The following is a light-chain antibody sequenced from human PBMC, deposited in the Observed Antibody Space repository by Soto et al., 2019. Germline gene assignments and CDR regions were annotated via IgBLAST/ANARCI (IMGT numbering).Light chain of an antibody. CDR3: QQRNNWLT. J-gene: IGKJ4*01. Sequence: EIVLTQSPATLSLSPGERATLSCRASQSVSSNNLAWYQQKPGQAPRLLIYDASNRATGIPARFSGSGSGTDFTLTIISLEPEDFAVYYCQQRNNWLTFGGGTKVEIK. CDR2: DAS. CDR1: QSVSSN. V-gene: IGKV3-11*01.